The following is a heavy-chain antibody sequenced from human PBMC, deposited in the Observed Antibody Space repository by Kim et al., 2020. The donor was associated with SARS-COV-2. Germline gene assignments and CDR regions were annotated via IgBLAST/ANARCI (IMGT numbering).Heavy chain of an antibody. V-gene: IGHV4-39*01. CDR3: ARLTQYSSSWYPLGHYGMDV. Sequence: SETLSLTCTVSGGSISSSSYYWGWIRQPPGKGLEWIGSIYYSGSTYYNPSLKSRVTISVDTSKNQFSLKLSSVTAADTAVYYCARLTQYSSSWYPLGHYGMDVWGQGTTVTVSS. CDR1: GGSISSSSYY. J-gene: IGHJ6*02. D-gene: IGHD6-13*01. CDR2: IYYSGST.